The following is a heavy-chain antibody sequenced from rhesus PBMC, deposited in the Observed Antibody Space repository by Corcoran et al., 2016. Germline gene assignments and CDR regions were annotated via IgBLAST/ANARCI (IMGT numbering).Heavy chain of an antibody. V-gene: IGHV4-73*01. D-gene: IGHD6-43*01. CDR1: GGSISGYYY. CDR2: IYGDTANT. J-gene: IGHJ4*01. Sequence: QVQLQQWGEGLVKPSETLSLTCAVYGGSISGYYYWSWIRQPPGKGLEWIGYIYGDTANTNYHPSLKNRVTILKDTYKNQFSLKLSSVTAADTAVDYWARVNIAAALNFDYWGQGVQVTVSS. CDR3: ARVNIAAALNFDY.